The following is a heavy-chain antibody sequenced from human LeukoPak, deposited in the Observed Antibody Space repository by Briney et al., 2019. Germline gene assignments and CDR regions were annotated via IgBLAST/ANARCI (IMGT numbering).Heavy chain of an antibody. CDR1: GGSISSYY. J-gene: IGHJ4*02. CDR2: IYTSGRI. D-gene: IGHD2-15*01. V-gene: IGHV4-4*07. CDR3: ARDLGGGSPG. Sequence: SETLSLTCTVAGGSISSYYWSWIRQPAGKGLEWLGLIYTSGRINYNSSLKSRLTISVDTSKNQFSLELRSVTAADTAVYYCARDLGGGSPGWGQGTLVTVSS.